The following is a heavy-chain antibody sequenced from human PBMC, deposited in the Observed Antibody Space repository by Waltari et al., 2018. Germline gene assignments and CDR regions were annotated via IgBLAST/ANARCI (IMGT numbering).Heavy chain of an antibody. Sequence: EVQLVESGGGLVQPGGSLRRSCAASGVTFSSYWMSWVRQAPGKGREWVSNIKQDGSEKYYVDAVTGRFTISRDNAKNSLYLQMNSLRAEDTAVYYCARARGGYDFDYWGQGTLFTVSS. CDR1: GVTFSSYW. CDR2: IKQDGSEK. D-gene: IGHD5-12*01. J-gene: IGHJ4*02. CDR3: ARARGGYDFDY. V-gene: IGHV3-7*03.